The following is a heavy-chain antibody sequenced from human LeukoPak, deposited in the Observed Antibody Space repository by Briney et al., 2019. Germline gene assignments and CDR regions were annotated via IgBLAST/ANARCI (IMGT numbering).Heavy chain of an antibody. J-gene: IGHJ6*04. Sequence: GGSLRLSCAASGFIFSRYSMNWVRQAPGKGLEWVSSISSSSSYIYYADSMKGRFTISRDNAKNSLYLQMNSLRAEDTAVYYCAELGITMIGGVWGKGTTVTISS. V-gene: IGHV3-21*01. CDR3: AELGITMIGGV. CDR2: ISSSSSYI. CDR1: GFIFSRYS. D-gene: IGHD3-10*02.